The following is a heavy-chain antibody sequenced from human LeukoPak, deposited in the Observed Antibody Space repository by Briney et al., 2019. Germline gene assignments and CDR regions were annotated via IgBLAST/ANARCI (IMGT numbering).Heavy chain of an antibody. V-gene: IGHV3-23*01. CDR3: AKDGVVPAAAAYYFDY. CDR1: GITLSNYG. J-gene: IGHJ4*02. CDR2: ISDSGGRT. Sequence: GGSLRLSCAVSGITLSNYGMTWVRQAPGKGLEWVAGISDSGGRTNYADSVKGRFTISRDNPKNTLYLQMSSLRAEDTAVYYCAKDGVVPAAAAYYFDYWGQGTLVTVSS. D-gene: IGHD2-2*01.